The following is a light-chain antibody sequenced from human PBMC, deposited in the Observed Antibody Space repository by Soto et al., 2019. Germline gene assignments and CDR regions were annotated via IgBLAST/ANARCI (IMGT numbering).Light chain of an antibody. CDR3: QTWGTGIQV. J-gene: IGLJ2*01. CDR2: LDRHGRH. V-gene: IGLV4-69*01. Sequence: QPVLTQSPSASASLGASVKLTCTLSRGHSSYAIAWHQQQPEKGPRYLMKLDRHGRHTKGDGIPDRVSGSSSGAERYLTISSLQSEDEADYYCQTWGTGIQVFGGGTKVTVL. CDR1: RGHSSYA.